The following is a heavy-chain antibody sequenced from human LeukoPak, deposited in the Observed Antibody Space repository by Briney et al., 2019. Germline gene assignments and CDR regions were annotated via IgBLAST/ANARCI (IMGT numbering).Heavy chain of an antibody. V-gene: IGHV3-23*01. J-gene: IGHJ3*01. CDR2: ISSSGGST. CDR1: GFTFSSYA. D-gene: IGHD1-26*01. CDR3: GMSGDRVPLQDDVFDV. Sequence: GASLRLSCAASGFTFSSYAMSWVRQAPGKGLEWVSAISSSGGSTYYADSVKGRFTISRDNSKNTLYLQMNSLRAEDTAVYYCGMSGDRVPLQDDVFDVWGQGTMVTVST.